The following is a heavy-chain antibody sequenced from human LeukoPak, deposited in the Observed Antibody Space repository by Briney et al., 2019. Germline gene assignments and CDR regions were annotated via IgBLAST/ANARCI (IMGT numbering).Heavy chain of an antibody. CDR2: INPSGGRT. D-gene: IGHD5-12*01. J-gene: IGHJ4*02. CDR1: GYTFTGYY. V-gene: IGHV1-46*01. CDR3: ARVRDVVPTIDY. Sequence: ASVKVSCKASGYTFTGYYMHWVRQAPGQGLEWMGIINPSGGRTSYAQKFQGRVTMTRDTSTSTAYMELRSLRSDDTAVYYCARVRDVVPTIDYWGQGTLVTVSS.